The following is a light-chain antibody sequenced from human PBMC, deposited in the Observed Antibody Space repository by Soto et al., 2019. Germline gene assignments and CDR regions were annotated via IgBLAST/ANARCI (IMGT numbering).Light chain of an antibody. CDR3: QQYNNWPPWT. CDR1: QSVSSK. CDR2: SAS. V-gene: IGKV3-15*01. J-gene: IGKJ1*01. Sequence: EIVMTQSPATLSVSPGERATLSCRASQSVSSKFAWYQQKPGQAPRLLLYSASTRATGIPARFSGSGSGTEFTLTISRLESEDFAVYYCQQYNNWPPWTFGQGTKVEIK.